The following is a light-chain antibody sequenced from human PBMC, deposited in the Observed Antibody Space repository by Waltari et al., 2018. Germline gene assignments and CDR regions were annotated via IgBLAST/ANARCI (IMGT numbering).Light chain of an antibody. V-gene: IGKV3-20*01. CDR1: QSVNMV. CDR2: GAS. J-gene: IGKJ1*01. Sequence: EIVLTQSPCTLSLSPGERATLACRTSQSVNMVLPWYQLKPGQAPRLLIYGASSRATGIPDRFSGGGSGTDFSLTISRLEPEDFAIYYCQHYLRLPATFGQGTKVEIK. CDR3: QHYLRLPAT.